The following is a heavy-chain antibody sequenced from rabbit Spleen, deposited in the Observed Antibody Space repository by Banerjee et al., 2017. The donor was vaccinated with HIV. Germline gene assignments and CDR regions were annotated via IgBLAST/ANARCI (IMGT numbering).Heavy chain of an antibody. CDR1: GFSFSSGYY. J-gene: IGHJ3*01. CDR2: IDTSDGDT. CDR3: ARDTGTSFSSYGMDL. V-gene: IGHV1S45*01. Sequence: QEQLVESGGGLVKPEGSLTLTCKASGFSFSSGYYMCWVRQAPGKGLEWIACIDTSDGDTDYANWPKGRFTISKASSTTVTLQMTSLTAADTATYFCARDTGTSFSSYGMDLWGQGTLVTVS. D-gene: IGHD8-1*01.